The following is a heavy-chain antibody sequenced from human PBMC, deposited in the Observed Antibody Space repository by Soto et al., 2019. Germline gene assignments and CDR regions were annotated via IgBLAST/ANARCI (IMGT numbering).Heavy chain of an antibody. V-gene: IGHV4-59*13. D-gene: IGHD6-13*01. J-gene: IGHJ2*01. CDR3: ARMITATGTEYFDL. CDR2: IYYSGNT. Sequence: QVQLQESGPGLVKPSETLSLTCTVSGASISGYCWNWIRQPPGEGLEWIGYIYYSGNTNYNSFHKSRVTMSVDTSKNRFSLNLTSVTPADTAVYYCARMITATGTEYFDLWGRGALVTVSS. CDR1: GASISGYC.